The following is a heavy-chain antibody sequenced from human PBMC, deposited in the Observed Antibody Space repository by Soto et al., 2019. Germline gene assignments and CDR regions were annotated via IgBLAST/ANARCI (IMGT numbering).Heavy chain of an antibody. CDR2: IYYSGST. J-gene: IGHJ6*02. CDR1: GGSISSSGYH. CDR3: ARSSQNYDGMDV. Sequence: QAQLQESGPGLVKPSQTLSLTCTVTGGSISSSGYHWSWIRQHPGKGLEWIGYIYYSGSTYYNPSLKSRVXIXVXXSKTQFSLKLNSVTAADTAVYYCARSSQNYDGMDVWGQGTTVTVSS. V-gene: IGHV4-31*03.